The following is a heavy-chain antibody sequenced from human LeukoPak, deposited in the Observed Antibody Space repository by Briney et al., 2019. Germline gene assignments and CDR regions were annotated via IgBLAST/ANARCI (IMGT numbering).Heavy chain of an antibody. CDR2: ISYSGGST. CDR3: AKLGTVVVPAATYY. Sequence: GGSLRPSCPPSGFTFSRYAMSWVRQAPGKGLEWVSAISYSGGSTYYADSVKGRFTISRDNSKNTLYLQMSSLRAEDTAVYYCAKLGTVVVPAATYYWGQGTLVTVSS. D-gene: IGHD2-2*01. J-gene: IGHJ4*02. V-gene: IGHV3-23*01. CDR1: GFTFSRYA.